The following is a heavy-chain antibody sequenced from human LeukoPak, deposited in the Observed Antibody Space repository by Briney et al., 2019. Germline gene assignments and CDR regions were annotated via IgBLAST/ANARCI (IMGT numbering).Heavy chain of an antibody. CDR3: ARGGSGWYYDFWSGYYDQVDY. CDR1: GYTFTSYD. Sequence: ASVKVSCKASGYTFTSYDINWVRQAPGQGLEWMGWMNPNSGNTGYAQKFQGRVTMTRNTSISTAYMELSSLRSEDTAVYYCARGGSGWYYDFWSGYYDQVDYWGQGTLVTVSS. J-gene: IGHJ4*02. V-gene: IGHV1-8*01. CDR2: MNPNSGNT. D-gene: IGHD3-3*01.